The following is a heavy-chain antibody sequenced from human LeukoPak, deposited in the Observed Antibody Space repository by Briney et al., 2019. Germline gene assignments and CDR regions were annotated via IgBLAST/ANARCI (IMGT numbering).Heavy chain of an antibody. V-gene: IGHV4-31*03. Sequence: SQTLSLTCTVSGASISSGSYFWSWVRQAPGEGLEWIGYINYDGSAYYNPSLKSRVTISVDTSKNQFSLKLSSVTAADTAVYYCASFGSLNAFDIWGQGTMVTVSS. CDR1: GASISSGSYF. J-gene: IGHJ3*02. CDR3: ASFGSLNAFDI. D-gene: IGHD2-15*01. CDR2: INYDGSA.